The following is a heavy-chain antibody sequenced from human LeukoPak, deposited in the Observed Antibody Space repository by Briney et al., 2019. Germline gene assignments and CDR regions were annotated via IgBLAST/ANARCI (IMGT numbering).Heavy chain of an antibody. CDR3: ARDHRYYDILTGSPRGGGAFDI. Sequence: SVKVSCKASGGTFSSYAISWVRQAPGQGLEWMGGIIPIFGTANYAQKFQGRVTITADESTSTAYMELSSLRSEDTAVYYCARDHRYYDILTGSPRGGGAFDIWGQGTMVTVSS. D-gene: IGHD3-9*01. CDR1: GGTFSSYA. J-gene: IGHJ3*02. V-gene: IGHV1-69*13. CDR2: IIPIFGTA.